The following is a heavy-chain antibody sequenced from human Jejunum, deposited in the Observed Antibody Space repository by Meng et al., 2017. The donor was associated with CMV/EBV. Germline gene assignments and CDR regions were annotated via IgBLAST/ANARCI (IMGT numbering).Heavy chain of an antibody. CDR1: GFSLTSTGVG. D-gene: IGHD2-2*01. V-gene: IGHV2-5*02. Sequence: SGFSLTSTGVGVDWIRQPPGKALEWVAHISWDDDKRYSPSLTSRLTITKDTSKNQVVLTMTNMDPMDTATYYCARRDRTVQSSAYFDSWGPGTLVTVSS. CDR2: ISWDDDK. J-gene: IGHJ4*02. CDR3: ARRDRTVQSSAYFDS.